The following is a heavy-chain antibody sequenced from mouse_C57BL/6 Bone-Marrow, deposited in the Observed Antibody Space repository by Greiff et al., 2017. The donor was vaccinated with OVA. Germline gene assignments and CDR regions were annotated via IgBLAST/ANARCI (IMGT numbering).Heavy chain of an antibody. V-gene: IGHV7-3*01. Sequence: VQLKESGGGLVQPGGSLSLSCAASGFTFTDSYMSWVRQPPGKALEWLGFIRNKANGYTTEYSASVKGRFTISRDNSQSILYLQMNALRAEDSATYYCARYPMVTTDAMDYWGQGTSVTVSS. CDR2: IRNKANGYTT. J-gene: IGHJ4*01. D-gene: IGHD2-2*01. CDR3: ARYPMVTTDAMDY. CDR1: GFTFTDSY.